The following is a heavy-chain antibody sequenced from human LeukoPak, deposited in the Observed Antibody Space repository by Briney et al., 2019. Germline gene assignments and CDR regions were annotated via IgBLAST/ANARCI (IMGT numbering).Heavy chain of an antibody. J-gene: IGHJ4*02. CDR2: IIPILGIA. CDR1: GGTFSSYA. D-gene: IGHD5-18*01. CDR3: ARDTAMVPVDY. Sequence: SVKVSCKASGGTFSSYAISWVRQAPGQGLEWMGRIIPILGIANYAQKFQGRVTITADKSTSTAYMELSSLRSEDTAVYYCARDTAMVPVDYWGQGTLVTVSS. V-gene: IGHV1-69*04.